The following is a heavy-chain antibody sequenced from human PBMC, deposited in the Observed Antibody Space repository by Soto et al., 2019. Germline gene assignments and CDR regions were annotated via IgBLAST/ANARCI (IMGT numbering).Heavy chain of an antibody. CDR1: GFTFRDYG. J-gene: IGHJ4*02. D-gene: IGHD1-26*01. Sequence: PGGSLRLSXVASGFTFRDYGMHWVRQAPGKGLEWVAGISHHGLKEHYADSVKGRFTISRDNSKKTVYLQLNSLRGDDTAVYYCAKDWVGGSNKYYFEYWGQGTLVTVSS. V-gene: IGHV3-30*18. CDR2: ISHHGLKE. CDR3: AKDWVGGSNKYYFEY.